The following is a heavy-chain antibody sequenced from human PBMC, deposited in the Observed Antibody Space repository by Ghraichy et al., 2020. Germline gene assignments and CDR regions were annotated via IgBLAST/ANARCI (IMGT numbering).Heavy chain of an antibody. Sequence: SETLSLTCAVYGGSFSGYYWSWIRQPPGKGLEWIGEINHSGSTNYNPSLKSRVTISVDTSKNQFSLKLSSVTAADTAVYYCARLGPKWGRSQSRAFDIWGQGTMVTVSS. CDR1: GGSFSGYY. CDR2: INHSGST. J-gene: IGHJ3*02. V-gene: IGHV4-34*01. CDR3: ARLGPKWGRSQSRAFDI. D-gene: IGHD7-27*01.